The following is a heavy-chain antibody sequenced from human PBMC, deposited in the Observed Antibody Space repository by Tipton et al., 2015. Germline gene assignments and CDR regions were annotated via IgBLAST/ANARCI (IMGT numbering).Heavy chain of an antibody. D-gene: IGHD6-19*01. CDR2: IAGGSTI. J-gene: IGHJ6*02. V-gene: IGHV3-11*01. CDR3: ARDGAYSSGWSIPYYYYYYGMDV. Sequence: SLRLSCAASGFSFSDYYMSWIRQAPGKGLEWVSYIAGGSTIYYTDSVKGRFTISRDNAKNSVYLQMNSLRAEDTAVYYCARDGAYSSGWSIPYYYYYYGMDVWGPGTTVTVSS. CDR1: GFSFSDYY.